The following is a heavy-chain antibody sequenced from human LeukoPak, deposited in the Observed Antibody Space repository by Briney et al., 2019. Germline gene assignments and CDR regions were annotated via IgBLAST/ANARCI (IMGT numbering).Heavy chain of an antibody. Sequence: ASVKVSCKASGYTFTSCYMHWVRQAPGQGLEWMGIINPSGGSTSYAQKFQGRVTMTRDTSTSTVYMELSSLRSEDTAVYYCARGHMVRGVIVYYYYMDVWGKGTTVTISS. CDR1: GYTFTSCY. J-gene: IGHJ6*03. D-gene: IGHD3-10*01. CDR3: ARGHMVRGVIVYYYYMDV. V-gene: IGHV1-46*01. CDR2: INPSGGST.